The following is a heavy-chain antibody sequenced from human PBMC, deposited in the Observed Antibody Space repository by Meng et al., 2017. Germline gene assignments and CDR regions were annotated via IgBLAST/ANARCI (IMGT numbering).Heavy chain of an antibody. V-gene: IGHV3-72*01. J-gene: IGHJ5*02. D-gene: IGHD6-13*01. Sequence: GESLKISCAASGFTFSDHYMDWVRQAPGKGLEWVGRTRNKANSYTTEYAASVKGRFTISRDDSKNSLYLQMNSLKTEDTAVYYCARRSYSSSWDNWFDPWGQGTLVTVSS. CDR3: ARRSYSSSWDNWFDP. CDR2: TRNKANSYTT. CDR1: GFTFSDHY.